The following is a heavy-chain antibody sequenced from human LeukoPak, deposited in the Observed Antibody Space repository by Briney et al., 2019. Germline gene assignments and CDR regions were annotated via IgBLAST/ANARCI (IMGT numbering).Heavy chain of an antibody. V-gene: IGHV3-23*01. CDR3: ARRHPSRHGDRRDAFDI. CDR1: GFTFSSYA. CDR2: ISGSGGST. J-gene: IGHJ3*02. D-gene: IGHD4-17*01. Sequence: PGGSLRLSCAASGFTFSSYAMSWVRQAPGKGLEWVSAISGSGGSTYYADSVKGRFTVSRDNSKNTLYLQMNSLRAEDTAVYCCARRHPSRHGDRRDAFDIWGQGTMVTVSS.